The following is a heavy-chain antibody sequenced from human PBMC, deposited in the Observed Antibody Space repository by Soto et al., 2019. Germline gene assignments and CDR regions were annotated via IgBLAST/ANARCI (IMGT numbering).Heavy chain of an antibody. CDR3: ARGHYDFWSGYFATIDY. CDR2: IHYSGST. Sequence: QVQLQESGPGLVKPSETLSLTCSVSGGSISNYYWSWIRQPPGKGLEWIGYIHYSGSTKDNPSLKSRVTISADTSKNQFSLNLSSVTAADTAVYYCARGHYDFWSGYFATIDYWGQGTLVTVSS. CDR1: GGSISNYY. V-gene: IGHV4-59*08. J-gene: IGHJ4*02. D-gene: IGHD3-3*01.